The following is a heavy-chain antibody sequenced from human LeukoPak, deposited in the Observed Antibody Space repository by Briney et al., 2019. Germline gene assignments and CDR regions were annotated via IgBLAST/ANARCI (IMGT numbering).Heavy chain of an antibody. D-gene: IGHD3-10*01. CDR3: ARDFSGSHWYFDL. J-gene: IGHJ2*01. Sequence: SETLSLTCTVSGVSIRSYYWSWIRQPPGKGLEWIGYISYSVSTNYNPSLKSRVTISIDTSKNQFSLKLSSVTAADTAVYYCARDFSGSHWYFDLWGRGTLVTVSS. CDR2: ISYSVST. V-gene: IGHV4-59*12. CDR1: GVSIRSYY.